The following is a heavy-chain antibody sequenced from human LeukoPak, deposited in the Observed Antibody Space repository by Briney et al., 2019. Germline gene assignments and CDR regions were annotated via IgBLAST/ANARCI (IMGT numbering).Heavy chain of an antibody. J-gene: IGHJ4*02. CDR2: ISYDGSNK. CDR1: GFTFSSYG. D-gene: IGHD5-12*01. CDR3: AKEEGGYSGYDALVS. V-gene: IGHV3-30*18. Sequence: GRSLRLSCAASGFTFSSYGMHWVRQAPGKGLEWVAVISYDGSNKYYADSVKGRFTIPRDNSKNTLYLQMNSLRAEDTAVYYCAKEEGGYSGYDALVSWGQGTLVTVSS.